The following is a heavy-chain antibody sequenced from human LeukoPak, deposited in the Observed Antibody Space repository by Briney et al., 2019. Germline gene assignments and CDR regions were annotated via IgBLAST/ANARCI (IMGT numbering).Heavy chain of an antibody. D-gene: IGHD1-1*01. V-gene: IGHV1-69*05. CDR3: ARGRRVQLERRPIDWFDP. Sequence: SVKVSCKASGGTFSSYAISWVRQAPGQGLEWMGGIIPIFGTANYAQKFQGRVTLTTDESTSTAYMELSSLRSDDTAVYYCARGRRVQLERRPIDWFDPWGQGTLVTVSS. J-gene: IGHJ5*02. CDR1: GGTFSSYA. CDR2: IIPIFGTA.